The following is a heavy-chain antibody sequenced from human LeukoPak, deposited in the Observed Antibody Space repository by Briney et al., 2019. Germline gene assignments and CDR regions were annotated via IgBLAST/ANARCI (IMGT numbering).Heavy chain of an antibody. CDR3: AKDFLYNVVDY. CDR2: ISGSGSSS. Sequence: GGSLRLSCAASGFTFSSYEMNWVRQAPGMGLEWVSSISGSGSSSYYADSVKGRFTASRDNSKNTLHLQMSSLRAEDTAVYYCAKDFLYNVVDYWGQGTLVAVSS. V-gene: IGHV3-23*01. J-gene: IGHJ4*02. D-gene: IGHD3-10*01. CDR1: GFTFSSYE.